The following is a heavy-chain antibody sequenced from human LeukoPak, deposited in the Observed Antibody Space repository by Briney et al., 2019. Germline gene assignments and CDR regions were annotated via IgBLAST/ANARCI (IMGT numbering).Heavy chain of an antibody. Sequence: GGSLRLSCAASGFTVSSNYMSWVRQAPGKGLEWVSVIYSGGSTYYADSVKGRFTISRDNSKNTLYLRMNSLRAEDTAVYYCARGHLGGPYGMDVWGQGTTVTVSS. CDR2: IYSGGST. CDR3: ARGHLGGPYGMDV. V-gene: IGHV3-53*01. CDR1: GFTVSSNY. J-gene: IGHJ6*02. D-gene: IGHD3-10*01.